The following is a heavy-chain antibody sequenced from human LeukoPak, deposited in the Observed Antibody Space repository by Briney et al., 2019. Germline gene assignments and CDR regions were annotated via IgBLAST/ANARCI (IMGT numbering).Heavy chain of an antibody. CDR3: AKAGTTGIHHWFDP. V-gene: IGHV4-31*03. D-gene: IGHD1-1*01. J-gene: IGHJ5*02. CDR1: RGSISSGGYF. Sequence: SQTLSLTCTVSRGSISSGGYFWTWIRQHPGKGLEWIGYIYYSGSTHYNPSLKSRLDISIDTSKNQFSLRLSSVTAADTAVYYCAKAGTTGIHHWFDPWGQGNLVTVSS. CDR2: IYYSGST.